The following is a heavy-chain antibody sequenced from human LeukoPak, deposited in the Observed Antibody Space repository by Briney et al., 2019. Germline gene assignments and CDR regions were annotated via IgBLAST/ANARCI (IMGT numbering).Heavy chain of an antibody. CDR2: IRSNVYGGKT. J-gene: IGHJ4*02. CDR1: GFTFADFT. D-gene: IGHD6-19*01. CDR3: TRGSGRYVMVDW. V-gene: IGHV3-49*03. Sequence: GGSLRLSCTASGFTFADFTVSWFRQSPGQGLEWVGFIRSNVYGGKTEHAASVEARFTISRDDSNSIAYLQMNSLKTEDTAVYYCTRGSGRYVMVDWWGQGTLVTVSS.